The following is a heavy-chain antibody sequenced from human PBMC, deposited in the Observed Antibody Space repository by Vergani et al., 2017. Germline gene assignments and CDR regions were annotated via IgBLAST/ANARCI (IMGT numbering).Heavy chain of an antibody. CDR2: IKQDGSEK. J-gene: IGHJ5*02. D-gene: IGHD3-3*01. V-gene: IGHV3-7*01. Sequence: EVQLVESGGGLVQPGGSLRLSCAASGFTFSSYWMSWVRQAPGKGLEWVANIKQDGSEKYYVDSVKGRFTISRDNAKNSLYLQMNSLRAEDTAVYYCARESGIYDFWSGYRSGWFDPWGQGTLVTVSS. CDR3: ARESGIYDFWSGYRSGWFDP. CDR1: GFTFSSYW.